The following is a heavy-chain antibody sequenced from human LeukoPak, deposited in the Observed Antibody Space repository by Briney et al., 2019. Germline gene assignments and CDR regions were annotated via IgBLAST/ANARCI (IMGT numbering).Heavy chain of an antibody. V-gene: IGHV3-7*01. D-gene: IGHD3-10*01. CDR2: IKQDGSEK. CDR1: GSDSGFTFSSAW. CDR3: ARDRSGSYYTRIDY. Sequence: PGGSLKLSCAASGSDSGFTFSSAWMSWVRQAPGKGLEWVANIKQDGSEKYYVDTVKGRFTVSRDNARNSLCLQMYSLRAEDTAVYYCARDRSGSYYTRIDYWGQGTLVTVSS. J-gene: IGHJ4*02.